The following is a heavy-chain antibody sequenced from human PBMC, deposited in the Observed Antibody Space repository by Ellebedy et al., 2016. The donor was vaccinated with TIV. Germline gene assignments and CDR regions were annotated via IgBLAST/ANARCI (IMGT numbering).Heavy chain of an antibody. J-gene: IGHJ5*02. CDR2: INQSGST. Sequence: SETLSLXCAVYGGSLSGYYWSWIRQPPEKGLEWIGEINQSGSTNYNPSLKNRITISIDTSQNQFSLRLSSVTAADTAVYYCARVRGYCTSTNCFNWFDLWGQGSLVTVSA. CDR1: GGSLSGYY. V-gene: IGHV4-34*01. CDR3: ARVRGYCTSTNCFNWFDL. D-gene: IGHD2-2*01.